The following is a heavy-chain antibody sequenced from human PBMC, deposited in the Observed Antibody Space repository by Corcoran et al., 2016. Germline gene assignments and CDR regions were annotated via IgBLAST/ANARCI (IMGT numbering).Heavy chain of an antibody. CDR1: GYTFTSYY. CDR3: ARGAVRGDTYYYYDGMDV. J-gene: IGHJ6*02. V-gene: IGHV1-46*01. D-gene: IGHD3-10*01. CDR2: INPSGGST. Sequence: QVQLVQSGAEVKKPGASVKVSCKASGYTFTSYYMNWVRQAPGQGLEWMGIINPSGGSTSYAQKFQGRVTMTRDTSTSTVYMELSSLRSEDTAVYYCARGAVRGDTYYYYDGMDVWGQGTTVTVSS.